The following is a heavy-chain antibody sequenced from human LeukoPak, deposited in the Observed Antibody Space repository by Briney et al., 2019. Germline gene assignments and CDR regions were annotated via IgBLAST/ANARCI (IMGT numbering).Heavy chain of an antibody. V-gene: IGHV4-34*01. CDR1: GGSFSGYY. D-gene: IGHD5-24*01. CDR2: INHSGST. J-gene: IGHJ4*02. Sequence: SETLSLTCAVYGGSFSGYYWSWIRQPPGKGLEWIGEINHSGSTNYNPSLKSRVTIPVDTSKNQFSLKLSSVTAADTAVYYCARGNSQRWLQFRYWGQGTLVTVSS. CDR3: ARGNSQRWLQFRY.